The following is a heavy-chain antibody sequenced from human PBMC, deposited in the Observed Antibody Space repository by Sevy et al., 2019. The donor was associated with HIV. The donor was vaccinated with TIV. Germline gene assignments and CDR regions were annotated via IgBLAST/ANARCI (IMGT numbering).Heavy chain of an antibody. J-gene: IGHJ4*02. CDR3: AREMGERGSYGGREYYFDY. Sequence: SETLSLTCTVSGGSISSYYWSWIQQPPGKGLEWIGYIYYSGSTNYNPSLKSRVTISVDTSKNQFSLKLSSVTAADTAVYYCAREMGERGSYGGREYYFDYWGQGTLVTVSS. D-gene: IGHD1-26*01. CDR1: GGSISSYY. V-gene: IGHV4-59*01. CDR2: IYYSGST.